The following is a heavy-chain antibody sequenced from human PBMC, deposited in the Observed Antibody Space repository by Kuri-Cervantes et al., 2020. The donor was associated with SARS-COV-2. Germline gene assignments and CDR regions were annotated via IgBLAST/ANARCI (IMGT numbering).Heavy chain of an antibody. CDR3: VGDGDHWNFDY. D-gene: IGHD1-1*01. CDR1: GFIFSDYA. Sequence: GGSLRLSCAASGFIFSDYAMNWVRQAPGKGLEWVAVISYDGSNKYYADSVKGRFTLSRDNAKNMLFLQMNSLRAEDTAVYYCVGDGDHWNFDYWGQGTLVTVSS. CDR2: ISYDGSNK. V-gene: IGHV3-30-3*01. J-gene: IGHJ4*02.